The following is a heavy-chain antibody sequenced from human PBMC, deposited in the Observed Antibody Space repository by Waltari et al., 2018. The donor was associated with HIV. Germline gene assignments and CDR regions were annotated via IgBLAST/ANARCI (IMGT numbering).Heavy chain of an antibody. CDR2: ISSSGNFK. D-gene: IGHD6-6*01. Sequence: EVHLVESGGGPVKPGEPLRLSWVTSGFIFNSYSMNWVRQAPGKGPEWVSSISSSGNFKHYADSVKGRFTISRDNAENSLYLQMNGLRAEDTAIYYCARDSRGSTWSLNWFDPWGQGTLVTVSS. CDR3: ARDSRGSTWSLNWFDP. J-gene: IGHJ5*02. CDR1: GFIFNSYS. V-gene: IGHV3-21*01.